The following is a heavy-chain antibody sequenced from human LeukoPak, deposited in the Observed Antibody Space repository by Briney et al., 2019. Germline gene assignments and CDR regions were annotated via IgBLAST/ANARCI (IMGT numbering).Heavy chain of an antibody. Sequence: GGSLRLSCAASGFTFNDYTMHWVRQAPGKGLEWVSVISWDGGSTYYADSVKGRFTISRDNSKNSLYLQMNSLTTEDTALYYCARLGRYYDSSGYYWLDYWGQGTLVTVSS. CDR1: GFTFNDYT. CDR3: ARLGRYYDSSGYYWLDY. CDR2: ISWDGGST. D-gene: IGHD3-22*01. J-gene: IGHJ4*02. V-gene: IGHV3-43*01.